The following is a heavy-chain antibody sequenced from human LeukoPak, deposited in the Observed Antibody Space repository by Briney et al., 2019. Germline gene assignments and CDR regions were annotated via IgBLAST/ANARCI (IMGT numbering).Heavy chain of an antibody. Sequence: GGSPRLSCAASGFTFSNAWMSWVRQAPGKGLEWVGRIKSKTDGGTTDYAAPVKGRFTISRDDSKNTLYLQMNSLKTEDTAVYYCLRLGELSSIDYWGQGTLVTVSS. J-gene: IGHJ4*02. V-gene: IGHV3-15*01. D-gene: IGHD3-16*02. CDR3: LRLGELSSIDY. CDR1: GFTFSNAW. CDR2: IKSKTDGGTT.